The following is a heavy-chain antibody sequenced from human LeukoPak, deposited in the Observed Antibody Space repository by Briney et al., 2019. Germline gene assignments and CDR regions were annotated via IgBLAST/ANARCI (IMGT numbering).Heavy chain of an antibody. V-gene: IGHV1-24*01. Sequence: ASVKVSCKVSGYRLNELSIHWVRQGPGKGLEWMGGFDPEEGKTIYAQKLQGRVSMTEDTSTDTAFMELRSLRLEDTAVYYCATADKWEPLDYWGQGALVTVSS. CDR1: GYRLNELS. CDR3: ATADKWEPLDY. CDR2: FDPEEGKT. D-gene: IGHD1-26*01. J-gene: IGHJ4*02.